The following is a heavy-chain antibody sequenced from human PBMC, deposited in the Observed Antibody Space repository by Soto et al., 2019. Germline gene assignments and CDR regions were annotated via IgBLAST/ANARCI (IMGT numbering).Heavy chain of an antibody. Sequence: GWSLRLSCASSGFTFISYEMNWVRQAPGKGLEWVSYISSSGSTIYYADSVKGRFTISRDNAKNSLYLQMNSLRAEDTAVYYCARDPVTMVRGGHYGMDVWGQGTTVTVSS. CDR2: ISSSGSTI. D-gene: IGHD3-10*01. CDR1: GFTFISYE. J-gene: IGHJ6*02. V-gene: IGHV3-48*03. CDR3: ARDPVTMVRGGHYGMDV.